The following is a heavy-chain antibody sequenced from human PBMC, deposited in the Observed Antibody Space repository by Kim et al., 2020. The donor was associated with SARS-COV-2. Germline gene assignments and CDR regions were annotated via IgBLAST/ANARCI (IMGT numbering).Heavy chain of an antibody. Sequence: ASVKVSCKASGYTFTSYGISWVRQAPGQGLEWMGWISAYNGNTNYAQKLQGRVTMTTDTSTSTAYMELRSLRSDDTAVYYCARRGIAWGSGRRSGGHFDYWGQGTLVTVSS. CDR2: ISAYNGNT. J-gene: IGHJ4*02. CDR1: GYTFTSYG. D-gene: IGHD3-10*01. V-gene: IGHV1-18*01. CDR3: ARRGIAWGSGRRSGGHFDY.